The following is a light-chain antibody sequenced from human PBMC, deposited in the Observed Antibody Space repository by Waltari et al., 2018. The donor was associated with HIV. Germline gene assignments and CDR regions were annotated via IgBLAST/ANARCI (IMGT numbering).Light chain of an antibody. CDR2: GNN. V-gene: IGLV1-40*01. CDR1: SSNIGAGHD. Sequence: QSVLTQSPPLSGAPGQRVIISCTGSSSNIGAGHDVHWYQQIPGTAPKLLIHGNNKRPSGVPGRFSGSKSGTSASLDISGLQAEDEADYYCQSYDTSLSGSVFGGGTKVTVL. CDR3: QSYDTSLSGSV. J-gene: IGLJ2*01.